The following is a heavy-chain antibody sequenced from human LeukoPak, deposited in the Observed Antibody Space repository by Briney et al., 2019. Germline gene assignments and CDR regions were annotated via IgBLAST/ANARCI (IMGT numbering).Heavy chain of an antibody. CDR3: ARGRGVMITFGGVIVIPFDY. CDR1: GGSFSGYY. D-gene: IGHD3-16*02. Sequence: KPSETLSLTCAVYGGSFSGYYWSWIRQPPGKGLEWIGEINHSGSTNYNPSLKSRVTISVDTSKNQFSLKLSSVTAADTAVYYCARGRGVMITFGGVIVIPFDYWRQGTLVTVSS. V-gene: IGHV4-34*01. J-gene: IGHJ4*02. CDR2: INHSGST.